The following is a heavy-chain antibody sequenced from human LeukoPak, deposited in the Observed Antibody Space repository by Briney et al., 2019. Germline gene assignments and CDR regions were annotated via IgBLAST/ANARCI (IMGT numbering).Heavy chain of an antibody. CDR2: INPNSGGT. CDR1: GYTFTGYY. D-gene: IGHD3-22*01. V-gene: IGHV1-2*02. CDR3: ARDLQSSSGYYYVVGY. J-gene: IGHJ4*02. Sequence: ASVKVSCKASGYTFTGYYMHWVRQAPGQGLEWTGWINPNSGGTNYAQKFQGRVTMTRDTSISTAYMELSRLRSDDTAVYYCARDLQSSSGYYYVVGYWGQGTLVTVSS.